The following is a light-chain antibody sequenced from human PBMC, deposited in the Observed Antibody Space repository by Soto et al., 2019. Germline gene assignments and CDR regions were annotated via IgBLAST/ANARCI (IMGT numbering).Light chain of an antibody. CDR2: GAS. CDR1: QSVSRSF. J-gene: IGKJ2*01. Sequence: EIVLTQSPGTLSLSPGARATLSCRASQSVSRSFLVWYQQKSGQAPRLLIYGASSRATGIPDRFSGSGSGTDFTLTISTLQSEDFAVYYCQQYNDWPPYAFGRGTKLEIK. V-gene: IGKV3-20*01. CDR3: QQYNDWPPYA.